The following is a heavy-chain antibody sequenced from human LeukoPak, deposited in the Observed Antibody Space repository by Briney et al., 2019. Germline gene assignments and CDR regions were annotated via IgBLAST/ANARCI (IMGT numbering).Heavy chain of an antibody. CDR2: ISGDGGST. J-gene: IGHJ4*02. CDR3: ARVHSSSWHIDY. D-gene: IGHD6-13*01. CDR1: GFTFSTYW. V-gene: IGHV3-74*01. Sequence: GGSLRLSCVASGFTFSTYWIHWVRQAPGKGLVWVSRISGDGGSTDYADSVKGRFTISRDNAKNSLYLQMNSLRAEDTAVYYCARVHSSSWHIDYWGQGTLVTVSS.